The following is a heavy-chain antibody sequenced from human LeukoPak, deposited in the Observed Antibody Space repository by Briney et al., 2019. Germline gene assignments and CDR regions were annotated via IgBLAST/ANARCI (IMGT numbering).Heavy chain of an antibody. CDR3: AYYGDYGEDAFDI. V-gene: IGHV4-59*01. D-gene: IGHD4-17*01. CDR1: GVSISSYC. CDR2: IYYSGST. J-gene: IGHJ3*02. Sequence: SETLSLTCTVSGVSISSYCWSWIRQPPGKGLEWIGYIYYSGSTNYNPSLKSRVTISVDTSKNQFSLKLSSVTAADTAVYYCAYYGDYGEDAFDIWGQGTMVTVSS.